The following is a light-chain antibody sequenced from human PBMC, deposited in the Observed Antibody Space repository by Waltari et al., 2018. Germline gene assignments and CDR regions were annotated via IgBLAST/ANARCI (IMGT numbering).Light chain of an antibody. J-gene: IGLJ2*01. CDR1: SSDVGKYKR. Sequence: QSALTQPASVSGSPGQSITIPCTGTSSDVGKYKRVSWYQQHPGKAPTPIIYAVSKRPSGVSDRFSGSKSGDMASLTISGLQPEDEAEYFCSSYAGSSKGVFGGGTKVTVL. CDR3: SSYAGSSKGV. CDR2: AVS. V-gene: IGLV2-23*02.